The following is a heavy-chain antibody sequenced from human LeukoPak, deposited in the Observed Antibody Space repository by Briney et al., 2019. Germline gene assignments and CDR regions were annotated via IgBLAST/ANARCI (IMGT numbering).Heavy chain of an antibody. J-gene: IGHJ6*03. Sequence: SGPTLVNPTQTLTLTCTLSGFSLSTSAVGVGWIRQPPGKALEWLALIYWDDDKRYSPSLKSRLTIIKDTSKNQVVLIMTNMDPVDTGTYYCAQSGSTTVTAQRGYYYYMDVWGQGTSVTVSS. CDR1: GFSLSTSAVG. D-gene: IGHD4-17*01. CDR3: AQSGSTTVTAQRGYYYYMDV. CDR2: IYWDDDK. V-gene: IGHV2-5*02.